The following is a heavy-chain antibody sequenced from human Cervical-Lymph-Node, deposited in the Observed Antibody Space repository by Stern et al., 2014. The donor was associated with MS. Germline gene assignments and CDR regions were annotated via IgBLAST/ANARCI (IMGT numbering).Heavy chain of an antibody. CDR1: GFTFSDYY. V-gene: IGHV3-11*01. CDR2: SSSSGSTI. D-gene: IGHD6-19*01. J-gene: IGHJ4*02. Sequence: VQLEESGGGLVKPGGSLRLSCAASGFTFSDYYMSWIRQAPGKGLEWGSYSSSSGSTIYYADSVKGRFTISRDNAKNSLYLQMNSLRAEDTAVYYCARDSPSWGWCFDYWGQGTLVTVSS. CDR3: ARDSPSWGWCFDY.